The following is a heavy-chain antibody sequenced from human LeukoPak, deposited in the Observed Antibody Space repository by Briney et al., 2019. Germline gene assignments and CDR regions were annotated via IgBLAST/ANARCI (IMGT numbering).Heavy chain of an antibody. CDR1: GFTFSSYG. D-gene: IGHD1-7*01. V-gene: IGHV3-30*02. CDR3: AKDGETGTTYYYYYYMDV. Sequence: GGSLRLSCAASGFTFSSYGMHWVRQAAGKGLEWVAFIRYDGSNKYYADSVKGRFTISRDNSKNTLYLQMNSLRAEDTAVYYCAKDGETGTTYYYYYYMDVWGKGTTVTVSS. CDR2: IRYDGSNK. J-gene: IGHJ6*03.